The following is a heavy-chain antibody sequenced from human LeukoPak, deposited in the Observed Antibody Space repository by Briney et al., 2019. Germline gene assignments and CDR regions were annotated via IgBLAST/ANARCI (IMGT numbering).Heavy chain of an antibody. CDR1: GGSISSYY. J-gene: IGHJ2*01. CDR3: AGLGPVWGSFHYWYFDL. Sequence: SETPSLTCTVSGGSISSYYWSWIRQPPGKGLEWIGYIYDSGGTNYNPSLESRVTISGDTSTNQFSLKLSSVTAADTAVYYCAGLGPVWGSFHYWYFDLWGRGTLVTVSS. D-gene: IGHD7-27*01. V-gene: IGHV4-59*08. CDR2: IYDSGGT.